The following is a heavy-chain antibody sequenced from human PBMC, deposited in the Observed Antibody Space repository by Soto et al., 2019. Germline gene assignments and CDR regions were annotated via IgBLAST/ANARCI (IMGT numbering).Heavy chain of an antibody. J-gene: IGHJ4*02. Sequence: VQLVESGGGLVQPGRSLRLSCAASGFTFDDFAMHWVRQAPGKGLEWVSGISWNSAMIGYADSVKGRFTISRDNAKNSLYLQMNSLRPEDTALYFCAKDNRADRGAFDYWGQGTLVSVFS. CDR1: GFTFDDFA. CDR3: AKDNRADRGAFDY. V-gene: IGHV3-9*01. CDR2: ISWNSAMI. D-gene: IGHD3-10*01.